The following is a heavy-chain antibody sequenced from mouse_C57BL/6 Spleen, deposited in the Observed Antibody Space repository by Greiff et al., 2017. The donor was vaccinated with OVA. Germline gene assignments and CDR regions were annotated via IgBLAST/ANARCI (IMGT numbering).Heavy chain of an antibody. J-gene: IGHJ3*01. D-gene: IGHD2-2*01. CDR3: ARHEGYGYDAWFSY. CDR1: EYEFPSHD. CDR2: INSDGGST. V-gene: IGHV5-2*01. Sequence: EVMLVESGGGLVQPGESLKLSCESTEYEFPSHDMSWVRKTPEKRLELVAAINSDGGSTYYPDTMERRFIISRDNTKKTLYLQMSSLRSEDTALYYCARHEGYGYDAWFSYWGQGTLVTVSA.